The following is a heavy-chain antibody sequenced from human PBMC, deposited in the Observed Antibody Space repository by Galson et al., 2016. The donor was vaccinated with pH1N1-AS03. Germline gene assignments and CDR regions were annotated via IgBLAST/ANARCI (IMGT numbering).Heavy chain of an antibody. V-gene: IGHV4-59*01. CDR1: GGSISDYY. CDR2: IHHSGTT. J-gene: IGHJ4*02. D-gene: IGHD2-15*01. Sequence: ETLSLTCAVSGGSISDYYLSWIRQPPGKGLEWIGHIHHSGTTNYNPSLKSRVTISVDTSKKQFSLKMTSVAAADTAVYFCAAGQGWQLDYWGQGTLVTASS. CDR3: AAGQGWQLDY.